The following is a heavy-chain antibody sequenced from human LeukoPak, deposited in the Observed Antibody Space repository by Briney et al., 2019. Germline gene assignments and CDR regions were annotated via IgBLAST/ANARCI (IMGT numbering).Heavy chain of an antibody. D-gene: IGHD3-10*01. J-gene: IGHJ4*02. CDR3: AKGSHFDS. V-gene: IGHV3-23*01. CDR2: ISAGGDIT. Sequence: GGSLRLSCAASGFTFNNYAMSWVREAPGKGLEWVSSISAGGDITYYADSVKGRFTISRDNSKNTLHLQMNSLRAEDTAIFYCAKGSHFDSWGQGTLVTVSS. CDR1: GFTFNNYA.